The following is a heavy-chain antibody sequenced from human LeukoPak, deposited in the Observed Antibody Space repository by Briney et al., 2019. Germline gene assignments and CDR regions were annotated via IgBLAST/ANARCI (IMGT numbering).Heavy chain of an antibody. CDR1: GGSISSYY. Sequence: SETLSLTCTVSGGSISSYYWSWIRQPPGKGLKWIGYIYYSGSTNYNPSLKSRVTISVDTSKNQFSLKLSSVTAADTAVYYCARAYAVAGTFDYWGQGTLVTVSS. D-gene: IGHD6-19*01. CDR2: IYYSGST. V-gene: IGHV4-59*01. J-gene: IGHJ4*02. CDR3: ARAYAVAGTFDY.